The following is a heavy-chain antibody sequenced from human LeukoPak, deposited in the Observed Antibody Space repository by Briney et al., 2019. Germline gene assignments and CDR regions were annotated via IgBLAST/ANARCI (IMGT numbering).Heavy chain of an antibody. CDR1: GFSFSNYY. CDR3: AREACGNYYVFDS. D-gene: IGHD1-26*01. Sequence: PGGSLRLSCAASGFSFSNYYMSWIRQAPGKGLEWVSYITNSGSSTHYADAVKGRFTISRDNVKKSVHLHMTSLRAEDTGVYYCAREACGNYYVFDSWGQGTLVTVSS. V-gene: IGHV3-11*04. CDR2: ITNSGSST. J-gene: IGHJ4*02.